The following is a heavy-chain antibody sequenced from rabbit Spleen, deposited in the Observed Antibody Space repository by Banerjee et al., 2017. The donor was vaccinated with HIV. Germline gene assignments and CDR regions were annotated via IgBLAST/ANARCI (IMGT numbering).Heavy chain of an antibody. V-gene: IGHV1S45*01. CDR3: ARSRYGAAFDL. CDR2: INAVTGKA. D-gene: IGHD6-1*01. J-gene: IGHJ4*01. Sequence: QEQLVESGGGLVQPEGSLTLTCKASGFDFSRYGVSWVRQAPGKGLEWIACINAVTGKAVYASWAKGRFTFSKTSSTTVTLQLTGLTAADTATYFCARSRYGAAFDLWGPGTLVTVS. CDR1: GFDFSRYG.